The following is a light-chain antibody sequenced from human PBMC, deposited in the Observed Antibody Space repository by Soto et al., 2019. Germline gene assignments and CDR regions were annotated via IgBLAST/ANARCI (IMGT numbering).Light chain of an antibody. CDR1: QSVRSNF. J-gene: IGKJ2*01. CDR2: GAS. V-gene: IGKV3-20*01. Sequence: EIVLTQSPDTLSLSPGDRVTLSCRASQSVRSNFLAWYQQKRGQAPRLLIYGASTGATGVADRFTGSGSGTEFTLTISRLEPEDFGVVYCQQYGNSPYTFGRGTKLEI. CDR3: QQYGNSPYT.